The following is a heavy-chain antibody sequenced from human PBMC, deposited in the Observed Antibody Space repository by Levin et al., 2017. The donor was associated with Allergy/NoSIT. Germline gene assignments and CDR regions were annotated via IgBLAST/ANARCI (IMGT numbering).Heavy chain of an antibody. J-gene: IGHJ3*02. CDR1: GFTFSSYA. D-gene: IGHD6-19*01. CDR2: ISGSGGST. CDR3: AKDPLGGGSGWYFGDDAFDI. Sequence: GGSLRLSCAASGFTFSSYAMSWVRQAPGKGLEWVSAISGSGGSTYYADSVKGRFSISRDNSKNTLYLQMNSLRAEDTAVYYCAKDPLGGGSGWYFGDDAFDIWGQGTMVTVSS. V-gene: IGHV3-23*01.